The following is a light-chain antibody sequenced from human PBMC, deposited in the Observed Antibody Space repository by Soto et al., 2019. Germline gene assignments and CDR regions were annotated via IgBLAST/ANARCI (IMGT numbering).Light chain of an antibody. CDR2: GAS. CDR1: QSVSSN. Sequence: EIVMTQSPATLSVSPGERATLSCRASQSVSSNLACYQQKPGQAPRLLIYGASTRATGIPARFSGSGSGTEFTLTISRLQSEDFAVYYCQQYNKWPPGTFGQGTKVEIK. V-gene: IGKV3-15*01. J-gene: IGKJ1*01. CDR3: QQYNKWPPGT.